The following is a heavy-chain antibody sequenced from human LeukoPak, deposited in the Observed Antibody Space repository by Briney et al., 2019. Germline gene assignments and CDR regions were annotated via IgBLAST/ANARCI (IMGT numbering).Heavy chain of an antibody. CDR1: GYTFTSYY. J-gene: IGHJ5*02. CDR2: ISPSGGST. Sequence: GASVKASCKASGYTFTSYYMHWVRQAPGQGLEWMGIISPSGGSTSYAQKFQGRVTMTRDTSTSTVYMELSSLRSEDTAAYYCARETYCSSTSCPVDPWGQGTLVTVSS. CDR3: ARETYCSSTSCPVDP. D-gene: IGHD2-2*01. V-gene: IGHV1-46*01.